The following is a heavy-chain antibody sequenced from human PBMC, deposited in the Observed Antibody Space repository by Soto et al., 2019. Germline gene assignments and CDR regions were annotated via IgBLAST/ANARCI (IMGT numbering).Heavy chain of an antibody. CDR1: GFTVSISA. J-gene: IGHJ4*02. D-gene: IGHD3-10*01. CDR3: EKDRGRTD. Sequence: GGALRLSFAASGFTVSISAMSWVLQAPGKGLEWVSVITRTGARTYYEESVKGRFNISRDSSKKKLYMQMKSMRAEDTAVYYCEKDRGRTDWGRGTLVTVSS. V-gene: IGHV3-23*01. CDR2: ITRTGART.